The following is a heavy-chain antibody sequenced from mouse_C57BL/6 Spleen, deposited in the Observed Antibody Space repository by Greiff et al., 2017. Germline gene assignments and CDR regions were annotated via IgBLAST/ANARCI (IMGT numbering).Heavy chain of an antibody. CDR1: GCTFTSYT. CDR3: ARRGGYDEAWFAY. D-gene: IGHD2-2*01. V-gene: IGHV1-4*01. CDR2: INPSSGHT. J-gene: IGHJ3*01. Sequence: VKLMESGAELARPGASVKMSCKASGCTFTSYTMHWVKQRPGQGLEWIGYINPSSGHTKYNQKFKDKATLTADKSSSTAYMQLSSLTSEDSAVYYCARRGGYDEAWFAYWGQGTLVTVSA.